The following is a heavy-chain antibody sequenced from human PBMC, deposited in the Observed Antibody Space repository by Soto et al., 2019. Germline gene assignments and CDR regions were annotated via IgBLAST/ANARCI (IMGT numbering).Heavy chain of an antibody. CDR2: IYWNDDK. J-gene: IGHJ5*02. CDR1: GFSLSTSGVG. V-gene: IGHV2-5*01. D-gene: IGHD1-7*01. Sequence: LVNPTQTLTLTCTFSGFSLSTSGVGVGWIRQPPGKALEWLALIYWNDDKRYSPSLKSRLTITKDTSKNQVVLTMTNMDPVDTATYYCAHRLGGITGTTSWFDPWGQGTLVTVSS. CDR3: AHRLGGITGTTSWFDP.